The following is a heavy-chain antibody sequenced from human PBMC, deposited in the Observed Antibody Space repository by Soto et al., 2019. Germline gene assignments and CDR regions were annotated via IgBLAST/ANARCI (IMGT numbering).Heavy chain of an antibody. J-gene: IGHJ4*02. CDR1: GGSISSSSYY. V-gene: IGHV4-39*01. CDR2: IYYSGST. CDR3: ARLNIYCSSTSCSNDY. D-gene: IGHD2-2*01. Sequence: QLQLQESGPGLVKPSETLSLTCTVSGGSISSSSYYWGWIRQPPGKGLEWIGSIYYSGSTYYNPSLKSRVTISVDTSKNQFSLQLSSVTAADTAVYYCARLNIYCSSTSCSNDYWGQGTLVTVSS.